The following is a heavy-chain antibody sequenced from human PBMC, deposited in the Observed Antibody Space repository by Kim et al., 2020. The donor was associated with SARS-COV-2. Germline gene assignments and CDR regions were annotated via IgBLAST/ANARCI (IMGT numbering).Heavy chain of an antibody. Sequence: DSVKGRFTISRDNSKNTLYLQMNSLRAEDMAVYYCARDNGAAARINWFDPWGQGTLVTVSS. CDR3: ARDNGAAARINWFDP. J-gene: IGHJ5*02. D-gene: IGHD6-13*01. V-gene: IGHV3-30*07.